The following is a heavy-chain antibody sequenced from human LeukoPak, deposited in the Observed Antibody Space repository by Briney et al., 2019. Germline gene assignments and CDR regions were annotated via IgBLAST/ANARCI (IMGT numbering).Heavy chain of an antibody. D-gene: IGHD3-16*01. Sequence: PGGSLRLSCAACGLKCRDYAMNWVRQAPGKGLEWVTGISYGGQNTFYADSVKGRFTISRDNLRKTLNLALNSLRAENKHVYYCSRYPHPYCESGGGYHFDYWRQGILVTVSS. J-gene: IGHJ4*02. V-gene: IGHV3-23*01. CDR1: GLKCRDYA. CDR3: SRYPHPYCESGGGYHFDY. CDR2: ISYGGQNT.